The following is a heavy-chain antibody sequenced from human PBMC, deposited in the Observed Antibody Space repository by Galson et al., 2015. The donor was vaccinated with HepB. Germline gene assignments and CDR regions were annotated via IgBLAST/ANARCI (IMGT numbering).Heavy chain of an antibody. J-gene: IGHJ4*02. Sequence: SLRLSCAASGFTFSSYGMHWVRQAPGKGLEWVAVIWDDGSNKYYADSVKGRFTISRDSSKNTLYLQMNSLRAEDTAVYYCATFSSGYHTDYWGQGTLVTVSS. CDR1: GFTFSSYG. CDR3: ATFSSGYHTDY. D-gene: IGHD3-3*01. V-gene: IGHV3-33*01. CDR2: IWDDGSNK.